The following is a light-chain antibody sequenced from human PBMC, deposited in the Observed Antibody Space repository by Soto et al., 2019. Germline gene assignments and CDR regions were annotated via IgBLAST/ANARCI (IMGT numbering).Light chain of an antibody. Sequence: DVQMTQSPSTLAASVGDRVTITCRASQKIDDWMAWYQQKPGKAPKLLIYRASYLESGVPSRFSGSGSGTEFTLTISSLQPDDFATYYCQQYHRWTFGQGTKVDNK. CDR3: QQYHRWT. V-gene: IGKV1-5*03. J-gene: IGKJ1*01. CDR2: RAS. CDR1: QKIDDW.